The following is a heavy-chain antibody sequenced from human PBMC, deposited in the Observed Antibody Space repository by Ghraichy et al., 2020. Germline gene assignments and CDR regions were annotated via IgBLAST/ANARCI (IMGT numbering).Heavy chain of an antibody. V-gene: IGHV3-7*01. Sequence: GGSLRLSCATSGFTFSSYWMTWVRKAPGKGLEWVANIKEDGSEKYYVDSVKGRFSISRDNAKNSLYLQMNSLRVEDTAVYYCARDATRGGDFDFWGQGTLVTGSS. J-gene: IGHJ4*02. CDR3: ARDATRGGDFDF. CDR1: GFTFSSYW. D-gene: IGHD2-21*01. CDR2: IKEDGSEK.